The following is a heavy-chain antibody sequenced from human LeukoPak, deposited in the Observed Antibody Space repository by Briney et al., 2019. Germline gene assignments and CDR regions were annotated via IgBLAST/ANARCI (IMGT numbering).Heavy chain of an antibody. Sequence: GGSLRLSCAASGFTFSSYSMTWVRQAPGKGLEWVSSISSSSSYIYYADSVKGRFTISRDNAKNSLYLQMNSLRAEDTAVYYCARDDSYYGSGSYPYYYYGMDVWGQGTTVTVSS. D-gene: IGHD3-10*01. CDR3: ARDDSYYGSGSYPYYYYGMDV. CDR2: ISSSSSYI. CDR1: GFTFSSYS. J-gene: IGHJ6*02. V-gene: IGHV3-21*01.